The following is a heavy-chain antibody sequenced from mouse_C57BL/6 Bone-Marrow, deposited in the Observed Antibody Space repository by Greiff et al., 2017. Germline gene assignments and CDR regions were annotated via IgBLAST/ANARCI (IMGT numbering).Heavy chain of an antibody. J-gene: IGHJ2*01. CDR2: ISSGSSTI. D-gene: IGHD1-1*01. CDR1: GFTFSDYG. V-gene: IGHV5-17*01. Sequence: EVKLVESGGGLVKPGGSLKLSCAASGFTFSDYGMHWVRQAPETGLEWVAYISSGSSTIYYADTVKGRFTISIDNATSTLFLQITSLRSEDTAMYYCARKYYVSSRDYWGQGTTLTVSS. CDR3: ARKYYVSSRDY.